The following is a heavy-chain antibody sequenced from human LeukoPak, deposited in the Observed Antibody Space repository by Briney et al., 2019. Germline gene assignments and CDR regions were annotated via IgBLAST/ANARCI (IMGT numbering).Heavy chain of an antibody. CDR2: IKQDGSEI. J-gene: IGHJ4*02. V-gene: IGHV3-7*04. CDR1: GFTFSSDW. Sequence: GGSLRLXCAASGFTFSSDWMSWVRQAPGKGLEWVACIKQDGSEIYYVDSVKGRFTISRDNSKNSLYLQMNSLRAEDTAVYYCARGGWYYFDYWGQGTLVTVPS. CDR3: ARGGWYYFDY. D-gene: IGHD6-19*01.